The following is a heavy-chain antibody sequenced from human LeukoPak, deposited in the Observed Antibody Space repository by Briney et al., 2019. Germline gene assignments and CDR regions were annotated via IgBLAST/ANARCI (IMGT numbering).Heavy chain of an antibody. J-gene: IGHJ6*03. CDR1: GYTFTGYY. V-gene: IGHV1-2*02. D-gene: IGHD3-3*01. CDR3: ARVPNYDFWSGPYYYYMDV. CDR2: INPNSGGA. Sequence: ASVKVSCKASGYTFTGYYMHWVPQAPGQRLECMGWINPNSGGANYAQKFQGRVTMTRDTSISTAYMELSRLRSDDTAVYYCARVPNYDFWSGPYYYYMDVWGKGTTVTVSS.